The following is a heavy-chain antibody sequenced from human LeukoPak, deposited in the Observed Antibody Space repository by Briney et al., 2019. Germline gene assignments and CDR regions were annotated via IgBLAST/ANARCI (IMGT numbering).Heavy chain of an antibody. D-gene: IGHD3-22*01. J-gene: IGHJ4*02. CDR3: AGQTDSSGYSY. V-gene: IGHV4-4*07. CDR1: GGSISSYY. CDR2: IYTSGST. Sequence: KASETLSLTCTVSGGSISSYYWSWIRQPAGKGLEWIGRIYTSGSTNYNPSLKSRVTISVDTSKNQFSLKLSSVTAADTAVYYCAGQTDSSGYSYWGQGTLVTVSS.